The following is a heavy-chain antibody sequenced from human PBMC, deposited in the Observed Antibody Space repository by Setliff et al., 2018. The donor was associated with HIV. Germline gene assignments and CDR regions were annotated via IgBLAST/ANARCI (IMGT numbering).Heavy chain of an antibody. V-gene: IGHV4-39*07. J-gene: IGHJ4*02. CDR2: IYYSGRT. Sequence: SETLSLTCIVSHGSITSTSYYWGWVRQSPGRGLEWIGSIYYSGRTYYNPSLKSRVTISVDMSNNQFSLKVTSVTAADTAVYYCMRGRSITIFGVAYFDFWGQGTQVTVSS. CDR3: MRGRSITIFGVAYFDF. CDR1: HGSITSTSYY. D-gene: IGHD3-3*01.